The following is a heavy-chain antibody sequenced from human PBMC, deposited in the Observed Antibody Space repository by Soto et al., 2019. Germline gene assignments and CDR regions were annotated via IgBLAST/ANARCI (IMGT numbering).Heavy chain of an antibody. V-gene: IGHV4-39*01. CDR2: IYYSGST. CDR1: GGSISSSSYY. J-gene: IGHJ4*02. CDR3: ASYVDTAMVLDY. D-gene: IGHD5-18*01. Sequence: QLQLQESGPGLVKPSETLSLTCTVSGGSISSSSYYWGWIRQPPGKGLEWIGSIYYSGSTYYNPSLKSRVTTSVDTSKNQFSLKLSSVTAADTAVYYCASYVDTAMVLDYWGQGTLVTVSS.